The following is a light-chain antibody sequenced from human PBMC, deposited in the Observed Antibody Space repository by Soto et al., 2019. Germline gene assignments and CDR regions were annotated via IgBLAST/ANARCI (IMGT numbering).Light chain of an antibody. CDR3: CSYAGSSIWV. V-gene: IGLV2-23*02. Sequence: QSVLTQPASVSGSPGQSITISCTGTSSDVGTYNLVSWYQQHPGKAPKLMIYEVSKRPSGVSNRFSGSKSGNTASLTISGLQAEDEADYYCCSYAGSSIWVFGGGTQRTVL. J-gene: IGLJ3*02. CDR1: SSDVGTYNL. CDR2: EVS.